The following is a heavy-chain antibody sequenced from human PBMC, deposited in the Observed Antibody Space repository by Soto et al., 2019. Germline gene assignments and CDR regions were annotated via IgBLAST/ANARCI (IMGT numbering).Heavy chain of an antibody. V-gene: IGHV4-30-4*01. CDR3: AGEVVAESGDNFKDSDY. J-gene: IGHJ4*02. D-gene: IGHD2-15*01. Sequence: QVQLQESGPGLVKPSQTLSLTCTVSGGSISSGDYYWSWIRQPPGKGLEWIGYIYYSGSTYYNPSLTRRVTTPVDTSQNQFALKLSAVTAADTAVYYCAGEVVAESGDNFKDSDYWGQGTLVTVSS. CDR2: IYYSGST. CDR1: GGSISSGDYY.